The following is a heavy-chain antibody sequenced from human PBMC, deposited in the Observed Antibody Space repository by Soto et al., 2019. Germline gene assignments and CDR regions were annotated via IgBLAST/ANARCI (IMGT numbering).Heavy chain of an antibody. CDR2: IIPILGIA. J-gene: IGHJ3*02. CDR3: ARDGPGYCSSTSCYDDAFDI. D-gene: IGHD2-2*03. Sequence: SVKVSCKASGGTFSSYTISWVRQAPGQGLEWMGRIIPILGIANYAQKFQGRVTITADKSTSTAYMELSSLRSEDTAVYYCARDGPGYCSSTSCYDDAFDIWGQGTMVTVSS. V-gene: IGHV1-69*04. CDR1: GGTFSSYT.